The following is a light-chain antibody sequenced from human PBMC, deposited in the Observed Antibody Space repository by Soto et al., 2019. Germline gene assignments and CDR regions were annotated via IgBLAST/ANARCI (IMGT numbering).Light chain of an antibody. V-gene: IGKV3-20*01. Sequence: EIVMTQSPATLSVSPGERATLSCRASQSVSSNYLAWYQQKPGQAPRLLIYGASNRATGIPDRFSGGGSGTDFTLTISRLEPEDFAVYYCQQYDNSPLTFGGGTKVDNK. CDR2: GAS. J-gene: IGKJ4*01. CDR1: QSVSSNY. CDR3: QQYDNSPLT.